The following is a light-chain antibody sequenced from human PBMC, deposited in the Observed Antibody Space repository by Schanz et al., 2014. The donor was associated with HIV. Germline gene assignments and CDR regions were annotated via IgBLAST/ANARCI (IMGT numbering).Light chain of an antibody. Sequence: QSALTQPPFASGSPGQSVTISCTGTSSDVGGYNYVSWYQQHPGKAPKLMIYEVSKRPSGVPDRFSGSKSGNTASLTVSGLQAEDEADYYCSSYTSSILIFGGGTKLTVL. CDR1: SSDVGGYNY. CDR3: SSYTSSILI. J-gene: IGLJ2*01. CDR2: EVS. V-gene: IGLV2-8*01.